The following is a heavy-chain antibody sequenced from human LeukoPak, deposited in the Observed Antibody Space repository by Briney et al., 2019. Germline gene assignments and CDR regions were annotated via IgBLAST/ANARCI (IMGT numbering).Heavy chain of an antibody. J-gene: IGHJ4*02. CDR2: IKQDGSEK. CDR1: GFTFSSYW. V-gene: IGHV3-7*01. CDR3: ARVGYCSSTSCHGFED. Sequence: SGGSLRLSCAASGFTFSSYWMSWARQAPGKGLEWVVNIKQDGSEKYYVDSVKGRFTISRDNAKNSLYLQMNSLRAEDTAVYYCARVGYCSSTSCHGFEDWGQGTLVTVSS. D-gene: IGHD2-2*01.